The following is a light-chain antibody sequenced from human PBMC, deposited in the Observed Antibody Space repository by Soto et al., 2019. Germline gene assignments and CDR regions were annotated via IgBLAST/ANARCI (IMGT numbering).Light chain of an antibody. Sequence: QSVLTQPPSVSATPGQRVTISCSGTYSNIGSNTVPWYQRLPGTAPKLLIYSNNERPPGVPDRFSGSKSGSSASLAISGLQSEDEADYYCAAWDDSLNSPRMLFGGGTKVTVL. CDR1: YSNIGSNT. J-gene: IGLJ2*01. CDR3: AAWDDSLNSPRML. V-gene: IGLV1-44*01. CDR2: SNN.